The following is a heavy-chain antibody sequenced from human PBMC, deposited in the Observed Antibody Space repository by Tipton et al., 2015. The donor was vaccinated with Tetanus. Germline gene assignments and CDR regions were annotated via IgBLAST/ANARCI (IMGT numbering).Heavy chain of an antibody. V-gene: IGHV4-30-4*01. J-gene: IGHJ6*02. CDR1: GDSLSNGDYY. D-gene: IGHD3-16*01. CDR2: IYYSGST. CDR3: ARDHGITWGGVGYYYGMDV. Sequence: TLSLTCTVSGDSLSNGDYYWSWIRQPPGKGLESIGYIYYSGSTYYNPSLKSRVTMSVDTSKNQFSLRLSSVTAADTAVYYCARDHGITWGGVGYYYGMDVWGQGTTVTVSS.